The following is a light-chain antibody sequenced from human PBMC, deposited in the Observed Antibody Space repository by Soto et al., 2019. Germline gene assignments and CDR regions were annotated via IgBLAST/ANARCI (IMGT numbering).Light chain of an antibody. V-gene: IGLV3-21*02. CDR1: NIGSKS. CDR2: DDS. CDR3: QVWDSSSDHLDV. J-gene: IGLJ1*01. Sequence: SYELPQPPSVSVAPGQTARITCGGNNIGSKSVHWYQQKPGQAPVLVVYDDSDRPSGIPERFSGSNSGNTATLTISRVEAGDEADYYCQVWDSSSDHLDVFGTGTKVTVL.